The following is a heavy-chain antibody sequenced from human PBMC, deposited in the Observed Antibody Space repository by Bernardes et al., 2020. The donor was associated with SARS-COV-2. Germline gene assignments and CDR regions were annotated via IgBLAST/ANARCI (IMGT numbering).Heavy chain of an antibody. CDR3: ARDPGLFFTGSFDS. Sequence: SETLCLTCTVSGGSITSSYWSWIRQPPGKGLEWIGYVYHIGSTSYNPSLKSRVTISRDTSNTQFSLKLRSVTAADTALYYCARDPGLFFTGSFDSW. V-gene: IGHV4-59*01. J-gene: IGHJ4*01. CDR2: VYHIGST. CDR1: GGSITSSY.